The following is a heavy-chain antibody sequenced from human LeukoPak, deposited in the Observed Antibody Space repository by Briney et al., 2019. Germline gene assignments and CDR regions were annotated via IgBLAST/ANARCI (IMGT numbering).Heavy chain of an antibody. Sequence: GGSLRLSCAGSGFSFSTYWINWVRQAPGKGLVWLSRMNNDGSTTTYADSVEGRFTISRDNAKNTFFLQMNSLRAEDTAVYYCATSWTSYDYFGYWGQGALVTVSS. CDR2: MNNDGSTT. J-gene: IGHJ4*02. V-gene: IGHV3-74*01. D-gene: IGHD2-2*01. CDR3: ATSWTSYDYFGY. CDR1: GFSFSTYW.